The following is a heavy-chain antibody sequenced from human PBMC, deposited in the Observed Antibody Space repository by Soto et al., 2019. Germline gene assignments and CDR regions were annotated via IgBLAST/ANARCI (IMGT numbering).Heavy chain of an antibody. V-gene: IGHV3-23*01. D-gene: IGHD6-13*01. CDR1: GFTFSSYA. CDR3: VRGADLTSNWYGRYFDY. CDR2: ISGSGGGT. J-gene: IGHJ4*02. Sequence: PGGSLRLSCAASGFTFSSYAMSWFRQAPGKGLEWVSTISGSGGGTYYADSVKGRFTISRDNSKNTLYLQMNRLRAEDTVVFFCVRGADLTSNWYGRYFDYWGQGILVTVSS.